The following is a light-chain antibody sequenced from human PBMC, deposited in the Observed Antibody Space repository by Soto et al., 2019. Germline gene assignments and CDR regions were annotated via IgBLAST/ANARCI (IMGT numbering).Light chain of an antibody. V-gene: IGKV3-20*01. CDR2: GAS. CDR3: QQYGRSRGYT. J-gene: IGKJ2*01. Sequence: EIVLTQSPGTLSLSPGERATLSCRASQSVSSTYLAWYQQKTGQAPRLLMYGASSTATGIPDRFSGGGSGADFTLTISRLEPEDFALYDCQQYGRSRGYTIGQRTQLEIK. CDR1: QSVSSTY.